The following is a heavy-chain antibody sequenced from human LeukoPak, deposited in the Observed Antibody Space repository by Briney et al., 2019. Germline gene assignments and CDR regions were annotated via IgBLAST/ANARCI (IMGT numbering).Heavy chain of an antibody. Sequence: PGGSLRLSCAASGFTFSSYAMHWVRQAPGKGLEWVAVISYDGSNKYYADSVKGRFTISRDNSKNTLYLQMNSLGAEDTAVYYCARDEALSYWGQGTLVTVSS. CDR1: GFTFSSYA. V-gene: IGHV3-30*04. J-gene: IGHJ4*02. CDR3: ARDEALSY. CDR2: ISYDGSNK.